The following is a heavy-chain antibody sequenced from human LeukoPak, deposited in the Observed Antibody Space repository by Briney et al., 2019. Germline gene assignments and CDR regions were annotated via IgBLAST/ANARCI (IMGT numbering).Heavy chain of an antibody. D-gene: IGHD4-17*01. CDR3: AREVPYGDYFDY. Sequence: SETLSLTCAVSGGSISSSNWWSWVRQPPGKGLEWVGEIYHSGSTNYNPSLKSRVTISVDTSKNQFSLKLSSVTAADTAVYYCAREVPYGDYFDYWGQGTLVTVSS. J-gene: IGHJ4*02. CDR2: IYHSGST. CDR1: GGSISSSNW. V-gene: IGHV4-4*02.